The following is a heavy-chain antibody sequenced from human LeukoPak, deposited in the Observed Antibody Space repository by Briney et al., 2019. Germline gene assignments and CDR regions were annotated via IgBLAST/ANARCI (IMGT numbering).Heavy chain of an antibody. D-gene: IGHD4-11*01. J-gene: IGHJ6*02. CDR1: GFTFSSYD. CDR2: IGTAGDT. Sequence: PGGSLRLSCAASGFTFSSYDMHWVRQVTGKGLEWVSAIGTAGDTYYLDSVKGRFNISREDGKNSLYLQMNSLRAGDTAVYYCARDSRDYRNYYYYGMDVWGQGTTVTVSS. V-gene: IGHV3-13*01. CDR3: ARDSRDYRNYYYYGMDV.